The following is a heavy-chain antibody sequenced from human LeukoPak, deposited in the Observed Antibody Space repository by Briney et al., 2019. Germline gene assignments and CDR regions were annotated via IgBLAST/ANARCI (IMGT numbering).Heavy chain of an antibody. J-gene: IGHJ5*02. D-gene: IGHD6-19*01. Sequence: SETLSLTCTVPGASISTYYWSWIRQPPGKGLEWIAYIFDSGSTTYNPSLKSRVTISVDSAKNLFSLKLTSVTAADTAVYYCARQYTSASPFDPWGQGTLVTVSS. CDR1: GASISTYY. CDR3: ARQYTSASPFDP. CDR2: IFDSGST. V-gene: IGHV4-59*08.